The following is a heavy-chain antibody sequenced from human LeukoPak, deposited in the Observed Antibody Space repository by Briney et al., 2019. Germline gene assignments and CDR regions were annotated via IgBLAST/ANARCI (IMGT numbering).Heavy chain of an antibody. D-gene: IGHD5-12*01. CDR2: IAYDGNNK. V-gene: IGHV3-30-3*01. CDR1: GFTFSRYD. CDR3: ATIAAQADY. Sequence: GGSLRLSCVASGFTFSRYDVHWVRQAPGKGLEWVAVIAYDGNNKIYADSVKGRFTISRDNSKNTLYLQMNSLRAEDTAVYYCATIAAQADYWGQGTLVTVSS. J-gene: IGHJ4*02.